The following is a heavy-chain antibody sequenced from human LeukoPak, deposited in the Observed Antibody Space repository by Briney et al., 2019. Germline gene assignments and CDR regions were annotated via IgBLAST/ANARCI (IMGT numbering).Heavy chain of an antibody. D-gene: IGHD6-19*01. CDR2: ISEDGRDQ. CDR3: VREGSRWFLF. J-gene: IGHJ4*02. Sequence: GGSLRLSCVGSGFTFSRYTMHWVRQAPGKGLESVAIISEDGRDQYYADSVKGRFTISRDNSKNTVYLHINTLTVRDTALYYCVREGSRWFLFWGQGTLVTVSS. V-gene: IGHV3-30*04. CDR1: GFTFSRYT.